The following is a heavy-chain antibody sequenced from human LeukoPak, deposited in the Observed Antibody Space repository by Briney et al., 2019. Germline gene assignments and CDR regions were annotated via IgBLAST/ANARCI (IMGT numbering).Heavy chain of an antibody. J-gene: IGHJ4*02. CDR3: AKDPKNYDILTGLNDY. V-gene: IGHV3-30*18. CDR1: GFTFSSYG. Sequence: PGGSLRLSCAASGFTFSSYGMHWVRQAPGKGLEWVAVISYDGSNKYYADSVKGRFTISRDNSKNTLYLQMNSLRAEDTAVYYCAKDPKNYDILTGLNDYWGQGTLVTVSS. D-gene: IGHD3-9*01. CDR2: ISYDGSNK.